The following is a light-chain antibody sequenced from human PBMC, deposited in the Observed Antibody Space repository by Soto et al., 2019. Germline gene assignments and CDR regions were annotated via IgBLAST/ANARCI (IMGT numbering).Light chain of an antibody. CDR1: SSNIEINY. CDR2: RDN. CDR3: AAWDASLGGRVL. Sequence: QSVLTQPPSASGTPGQTLTISCSGSSSNIEINYVYWYQQFPGTAPKLLIYRDNQRPSGVPDRFSGSKSGTSASLAISGLRPEDEADYIRAAWDASLGGRVLFGGGTKLTVL. V-gene: IGLV1-47*01. J-gene: IGLJ2*01.